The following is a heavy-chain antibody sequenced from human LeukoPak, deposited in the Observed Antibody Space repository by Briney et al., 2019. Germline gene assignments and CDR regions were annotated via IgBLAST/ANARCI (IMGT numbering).Heavy chain of an antibody. V-gene: IGHV4-59*01. D-gene: IGHD4-17*01. CDR2: THASGST. Sequence: PSETLSLTCTVSGGSISSYYWNWIRQPPGKGLEWSGNTHASGSTDYNPSLKSRVTISVDTSKNQFSLQLRSVTAADTAVYYCAREDPQTTVPEGMDVWGQGTTVIVSS. CDR1: GGSISSYY. CDR3: AREDPQTTVPEGMDV. J-gene: IGHJ6*02.